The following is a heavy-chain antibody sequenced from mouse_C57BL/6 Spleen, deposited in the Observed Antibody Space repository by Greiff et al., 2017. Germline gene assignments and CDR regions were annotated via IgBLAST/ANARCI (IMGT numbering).Heavy chain of an antibody. V-gene: IGHV1-82*01. D-gene: IGHD1-1*02. CDR1: GYAFSSSW. CDR3: AREGEGAMDY. J-gene: IGHJ2*01. Sequence: VQLQQSGPELVKPGASVKISCKASGYAFSSSWMNWVKQRPGKGLEWIGRIYPGDGDTNYNGKFKGKATLTADKSSSTAYMQLSSLTSEDSAVYFCAREGEGAMDYWGQGTTLTVSS. CDR2: IYPGDGDT.